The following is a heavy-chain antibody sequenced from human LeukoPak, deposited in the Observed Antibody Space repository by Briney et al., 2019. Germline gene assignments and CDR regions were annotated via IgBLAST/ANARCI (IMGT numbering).Heavy chain of an antibody. D-gene: IGHD2-2*01. J-gene: IGHJ6*02. Sequence: SETLSLTCTVSGGSISSYYWSWIRQPPGKGLEWIGYIYHIGSTNYNPSLKSRVTISVDTSKNQFSLKLSSVTAADTAVYYCARGVVVPAANVIYYYYGMDVWGQGTTVTVSS. CDR2: IYHIGST. CDR1: GGSISSYY. CDR3: ARGVVVPAANVIYYYYGMDV. V-gene: IGHV4-59*01.